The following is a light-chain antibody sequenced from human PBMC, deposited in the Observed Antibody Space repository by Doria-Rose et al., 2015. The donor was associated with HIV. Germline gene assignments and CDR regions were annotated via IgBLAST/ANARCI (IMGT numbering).Light chain of an antibody. Sequence: LTQSPGTLSLSPGERATLSCRASQRFSSTYLAWYQQKPGQAPSLLIYDGSTRATGIPDRFSASGSGTDFTLTINRLEPEDFALYYRHQYGTSWTFGQGTKVEI. CDR3: HQYGTSWT. CDR1: QRFSSTY. CDR2: DGS. V-gene: IGKV3-20*01. J-gene: IGKJ1*01.